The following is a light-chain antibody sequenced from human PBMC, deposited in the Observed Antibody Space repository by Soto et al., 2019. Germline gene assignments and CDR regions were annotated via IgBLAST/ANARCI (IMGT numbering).Light chain of an antibody. CDR1: QSVSSN. J-gene: IGKJ1*01. CDR2: GAS. V-gene: IGKV3-15*01. Sequence: EIVMTQSPATLSVSPGERATLSCRASQSVSSNLAWYQQKPGQAPRLLIYGASTRATGIPARFSGSGSGTEFTLTISSLQSEDFAVYYCQPYNNWPGTFGQGTKVEI. CDR3: QPYNNWPGT.